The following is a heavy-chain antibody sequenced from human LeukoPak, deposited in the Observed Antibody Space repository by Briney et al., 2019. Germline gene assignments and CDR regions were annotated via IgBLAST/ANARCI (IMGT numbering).Heavy chain of an antibody. Sequence: GGSLRLSCAASGFTFSSFAMSWVRQAPGKGLEWVSASTTSGNTYYVDSVKGRFTISRDKSKNSLYLQMNSLRTEDTAVYYCAKVRVYGDYAFDIWGQGTMVTVSS. V-gene: IGHV3-23*01. CDR3: AKVRVYGDYAFDI. CDR2: STTSGNT. CDR1: GFTFSSFA. D-gene: IGHD4-17*01. J-gene: IGHJ3*02.